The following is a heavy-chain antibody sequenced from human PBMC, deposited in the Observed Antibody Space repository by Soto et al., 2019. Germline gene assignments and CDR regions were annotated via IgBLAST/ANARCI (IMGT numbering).Heavy chain of an antibody. D-gene: IGHD3-10*01. CDR3: ARRERYYGSPGWFDP. CDR2: VYYNENT. Sequence: LSLTCTVSGGSISSFAYYWGWIRQPPGKGLEWIGTVYYNENTYYNPSLKSRVTIPVDTAKNQFSLNLRSVTAADTAIYFSARRERYYGSPGWFDPWGQGTLVTVSS. V-gene: IGHV4-39*01. CDR1: GGSISSFAYY. J-gene: IGHJ5*02.